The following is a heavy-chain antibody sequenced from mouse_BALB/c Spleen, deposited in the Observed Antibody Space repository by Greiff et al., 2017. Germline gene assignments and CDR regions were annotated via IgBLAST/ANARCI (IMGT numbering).Heavy chain of an antibody. CDR3: ALLGFDY. J-gene: IGHJ2*01. D-gene: IGHD2-10*01. CDR1: GFNIKDTY. Sequence: EVKLMESGAELVKPGASVKLSCTASGFNIKDTYMHWVKQRPEQGLEWIGRIDPANGNTKYDPKFQGKATITADTSSNTAYLQLSSLTSEDTAVYYCALLGFDYWGQGTTLTVSS. CDR2: IDPANGNT. V-gene: IGHV14-3*02.